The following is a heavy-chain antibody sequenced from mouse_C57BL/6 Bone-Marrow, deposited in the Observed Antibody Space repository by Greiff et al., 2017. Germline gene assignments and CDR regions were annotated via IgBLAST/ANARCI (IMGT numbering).Heavy chain of an antibody. CDR3: AIYYGSSSGYAMDY. J-gene: IGHJ4*01. Sequence: VQLQQSGPELVKPGASVKISCKASGYAFSSSWMNWVKQRPGKGLEWIGRIYPGDGDTNYNGKFKGKATLTADKSSSTAYMQLSSLTSGDSAVYFCAIYYGSSSGYAMDYWGQGTSVTVSS. CDR1: GYAFSSSW. V-gene: IGHV1-82*01. CDR2: IYPGDGDT. D-gene: IGHD1-1*01.